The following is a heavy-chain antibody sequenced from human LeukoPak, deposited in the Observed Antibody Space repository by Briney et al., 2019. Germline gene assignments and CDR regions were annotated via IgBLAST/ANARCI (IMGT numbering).Heavy chain of an antibody. CDR1: GFTFNTYT. D-gene: IGHD5-18*01. V-gene: IGHV3-23*01. CDR3: AAVDVDTAFP. J-gene: IGHJ5*02. CDR2: ISGSGGST. Sequence: GGSLRLSCAASGFTFNTYTLNWVRQAPGKGLEWVSAISGSGGSTYYADSVKGRFTISRDNSKNTLYLQMNSLRAEDTAVYYCAAVDVDTAFPWGQGTLVTVSS.